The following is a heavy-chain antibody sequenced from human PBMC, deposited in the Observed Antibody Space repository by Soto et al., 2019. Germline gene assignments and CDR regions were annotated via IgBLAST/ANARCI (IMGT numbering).Heavy chain of an antibody. CDR3: ARQGTIYYYDSSGYYNDY. CDR1: GYTFTSYG. CDR2: ISAYNGNT. Sequence: ASVKVSCKASGYTFTSYGISWVRQAPGQGLEWMGWISAYNGNTNYAQKLQGRVTMTTGTSTSTAYMELRSLRSDDTAVYYCARQGTIYYYDSSGYYNDYWGQGTLVTVSS. J-gene: IGHJ4*02. V-gene: IGHV1-18*04. D-gene: IGHD3-22*01.